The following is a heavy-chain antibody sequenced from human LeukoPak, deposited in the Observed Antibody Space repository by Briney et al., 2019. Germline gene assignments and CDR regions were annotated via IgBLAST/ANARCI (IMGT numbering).Heavy chain of an antibody. D-gene: IGHD3-9*01. CDR1: GYTFTSYA. CDR2: INAGNGNT. V-gene: IGHV1-3*01. J-gene: IGHJ4*02. CDR3: ARGGTSDWPLDH. Sequence: ASVKVSCKASGYTFTSYAMHWVRQAPGQRLEWMGWINAGNGNTKYSQKFQGRVTITRDISASTAYIELRSLRSEDTAMYYCARGGTSDWPLDHWGQETLVTISS.